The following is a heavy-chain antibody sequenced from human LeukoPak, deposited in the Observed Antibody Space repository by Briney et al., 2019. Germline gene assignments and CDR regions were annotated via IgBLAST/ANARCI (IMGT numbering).Heavy chain of an antibody. Sequence: SVKVSCKASGGTFSSYAISWVRQAPGQGLEWMGGIIPIFGTANYAQKFQGRVTITADESTSTAYMELSSLRSEDTAVYYCARDITGTNAFDIWGQGTMVTVSS. CDR1: GGTFSSYA. D-gene: IGHD1-20*01. J-gene: IGHJ3*02. CDR3: ARDITGTNAFDI. V-gene: IGHV1-69*01. CDR2: IIPIFGTA.